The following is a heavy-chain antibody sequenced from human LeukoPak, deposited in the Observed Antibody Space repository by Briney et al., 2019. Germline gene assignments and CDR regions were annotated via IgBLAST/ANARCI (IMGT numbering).Heavy chain of an antibody. J-gene: IGHJ4*02. CDR3: AAGPYYDFWSGYQYFDY. CDR1: GFTFTSSA. V-gene: IGHV1-58*01. D-gene: IGHD3-3*01. CDR2: IVVGSGNT. Sequence: GTSVKVSCKASGFTFTSSAVQWVRRARGQRLEWIGWIVVGSGNTNYAQKFQERVTITRDMSTSTAYMELSSLRSEDTAVYYCAAGPYYDFWSGYQYFDYWGQGTLVTVSS.